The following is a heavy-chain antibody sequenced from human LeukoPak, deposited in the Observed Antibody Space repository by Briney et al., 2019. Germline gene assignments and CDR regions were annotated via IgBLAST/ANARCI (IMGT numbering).Heavy chain of an antibody. Sequence: PGGSLRLSCAASGFTFSSYSMNRVRQAPGKGLEWVSSISSSSSYIYYADSVKGRFTISRDNAKNSLYLQMNSLRAEDTAVYYCARDPYYDSTGILGNWFDPWGQGTLVTVSS. CDR3: ARDPYYDSTGILGNWFDP. CDR1: GFTFSSYS. D-gene: IGHD3-22*01. CDR2: ISSSSSYI. V-gene: IGHV3-21*01. J-gene: IGHJ5*02.